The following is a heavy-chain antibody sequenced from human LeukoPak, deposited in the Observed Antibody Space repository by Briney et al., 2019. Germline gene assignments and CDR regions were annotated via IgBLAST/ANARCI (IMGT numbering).Heavy chain of an antibody. CDR1: GFKFDDFG. CDR2: INWNGAWT. Sequence: GGSLRLSVAASGFKFDDFGMSWVRQAPGKGLEWVCDINWNGAWTGYADSVKGRFTISRDNAKNSLYLQMNSLRAEDTALYYCAGYYYDSSRGFDLWGQGTLVTVSA. D-gene: IGHD3-22*01. J-gene: IGHJ5*02. V-gene: IGHV3-20*03. CDR3: AGYYYDSSRGFDL.